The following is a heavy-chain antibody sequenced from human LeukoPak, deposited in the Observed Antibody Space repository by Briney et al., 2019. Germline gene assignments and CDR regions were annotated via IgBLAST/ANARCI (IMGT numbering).Heavy chain of an antibody. D-gene: IGHD1-26*01. Sequence: PSETLSLTCTVSGGFISSYYWSWIRQPPGKGLEWIGYISYNGTTNYNPPLQSRLTISLDTSKKQFSLKLSTVTAAGTAVYYCASDVGQGYWGQGILVTVSS. J-gene: IGHJ4*02. CDR1: GGFISSYY. V-gene: IGHV4-59*08. CDR2: ISYNGTT. CDR3: ASDVGQGY.